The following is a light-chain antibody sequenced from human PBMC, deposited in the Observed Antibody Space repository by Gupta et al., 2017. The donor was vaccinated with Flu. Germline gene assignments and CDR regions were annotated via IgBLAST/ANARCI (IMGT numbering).Light chain of an antibody. CDR2: ATS. Sequence: DPQLPQSPSFVSASVGDRVTITCRASQGISNYLVWFQQKPGKAPKVLISATSTLQRGVPSRFSGSGSGTEFTLTISSLQPEDVATYYCQQLNNTLLTFGQGTKVEIK. CDR1: QGISNY. CDR3: QQLNNTLLT. J-gene: IGKJ1*01. V-gene: IGKV1-9*01.